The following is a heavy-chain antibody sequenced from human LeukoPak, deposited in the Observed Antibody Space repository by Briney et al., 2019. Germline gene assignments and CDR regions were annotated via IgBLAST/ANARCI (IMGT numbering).Heavy chain of an antibody. CDR1: GGSISSSSYY. D-gene: IGHD6-13*01. J-gene: IGHJ4*02. Sequence: SETLSLTCTVSGGSISSSSYYWGWIRQPPGKGLEWIGSIYYSGSTYYNPSLKSRVTISLDTSKNQFSLRLSSVTAADTAVYFCARGAAGTGAADYWGQGTLVTVSS. CDR3: ARGAAGTGAADY. CDR2: IYYSGST. V-gene: IGHV4-39*07.